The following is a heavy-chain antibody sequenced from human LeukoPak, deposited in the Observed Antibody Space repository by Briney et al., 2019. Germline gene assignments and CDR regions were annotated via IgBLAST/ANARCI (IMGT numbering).Heavy chain of an antibody. CDR2: ISSSGSTI. J-gene: IGHJ4*02. CDR3: ARSVFSGVVAAQHEFDD. D-gene: IGHD2-15*01. CDR1: GFTFSSYE. Sequence: PGGSLRLSCAASGFTFSSYEMNWVRQAPGKGLEWVSYISSSGSTIYYADSVKGRFTISRDNAKNSVHLQMNSLRAEDTAVYYCARSVFSGVVAAQHEFDDWGQGTLVTVSS. V-gene: IGHV3-48*03.